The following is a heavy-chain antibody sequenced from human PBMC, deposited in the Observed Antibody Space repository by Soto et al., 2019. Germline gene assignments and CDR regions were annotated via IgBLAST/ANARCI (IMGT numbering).Heavy chain of an antibody. Sequence: PGGSLRLSCAASGFTFSSYSMNWVRQAPGKGLEWVSYISSSSSTLYYADSVKGRFTISRDNAKNSLYLQMNSLRAEDTAVYYCARDQDYDILTGAFDIWGQGTMVNVSS. CDR3: ARDQDYDILTGAFDI. CDR2: ISSSSSTL. J-gene: IGHJ3*02. CDR1: GFTFSSYS. V-gene: IGHV3-48*01. D-gene: IGHD3-9*01.